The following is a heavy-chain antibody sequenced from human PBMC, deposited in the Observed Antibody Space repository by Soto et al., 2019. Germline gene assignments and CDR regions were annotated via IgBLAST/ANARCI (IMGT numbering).Heavy chain of an antibody. Sequence: SETLSLTCAVSGGSISRSSWWSRVRKPPGKGLEWIGGIYHTGNTNYNPSLESRVTISVDKSKNQSSLNLNSVTAADTAVYYCARDSRAAAGNRRYYFDYWGQGTLVTVSS. CDR1: GGSISRSSW. CDR2: IYHTGNT. V-gene: IGHV4-4*02. CDR3: ARDSRAAAGNRRYYFDY. J-gene: IGHJ4*02. D-gene: IGHD6-13*01.